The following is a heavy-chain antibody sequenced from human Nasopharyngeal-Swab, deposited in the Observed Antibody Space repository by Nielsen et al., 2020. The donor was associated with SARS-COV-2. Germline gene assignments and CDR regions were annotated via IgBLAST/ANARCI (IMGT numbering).Heavy chain of an antibody. J-gene: IGHJ4*02. CDR1: GFSLRDYQ. CDR3: AKDLGDSGGWPLFDS. D-gene: IGHD6-19*01. Sequence: GRSLRLSVAASGFSLRDYQMSWVRKAAGKGLEWVALFTGPSSRTLLGGSLTYYADSVKGRLSISRDNSKNTRYLDMNSLRVEDTAVYYCAKDLGDSGGWPLFDSWGQGTLVTVSS. V-gene: IGHV3-23*01. CDR2: FTGPSSRT.